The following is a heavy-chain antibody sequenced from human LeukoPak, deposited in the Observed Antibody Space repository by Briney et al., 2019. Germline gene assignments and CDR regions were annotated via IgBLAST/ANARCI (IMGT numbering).Heavy chain of an antibody. D-gene: IGHD5-18*01. Sequence: SETLSRTCAVYGGSFSGYYWSWISQPPGKGLEWIGEINHSGSTNYHPSLKSRVTISVDTSKNQFSLKLSSVTAADTAVYYCAGGTPGGYSYGYYWGQGTLVTVSS. V-gene: IGHV4-34*01. CDR2: INHSGST. CDR1: GGSFSGYY. CDR3: AGGTPGGYSYGYY. J-gene: IGHJ4*02.